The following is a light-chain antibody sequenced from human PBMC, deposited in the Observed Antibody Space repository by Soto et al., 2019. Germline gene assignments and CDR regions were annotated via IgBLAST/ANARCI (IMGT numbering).Light chain of an antibody. CDR1: SSNIGSNT. V-gene: IGLV1-44*01. CDR2: NNN. CDR3: AAWDDSLNGYVV. J-gene: IGLJ2*01. Sequence: QSVLTQPLSASGTPGQRVTISCSGSSSNIGSNTVNWYQQLPGTAPKLLIYNNNQRPSGGPARFSGSNSGTSASLAISGLQSEDEGDYYCAAWDDSLNGYVVFGGGTKLTVL.